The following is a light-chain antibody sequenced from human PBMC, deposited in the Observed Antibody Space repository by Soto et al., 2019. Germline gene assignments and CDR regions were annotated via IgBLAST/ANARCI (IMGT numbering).Light chain of an antibody. CDR3: SSFTSSSTFV. V-gene: IGLV2-11*01. CDR1: SSDVGGYNY. Sequence: QSVLTQPRSVSGSPGQSVTISCTGTSSDVGGYNYVSWYQQHPGKAPKLIIYDVSKRPSGVPDRFSGSRSGNTASLTISGLQAEDEADYYCSSFTSSSTFVFGTGTKLTVL. CDR2: DVS. J-gene: IGLJ1*01.